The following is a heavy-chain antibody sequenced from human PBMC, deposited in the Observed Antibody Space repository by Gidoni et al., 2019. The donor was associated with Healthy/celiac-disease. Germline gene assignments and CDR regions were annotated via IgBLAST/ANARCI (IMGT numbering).Heavy chain of an antibody. J-gene: IGHJ4*02. CDR2: IYTRGST. D-gene: IGHD1-26*01. CDR3: GREEGGGGGSYAY. Sequence: QVQLQESGPGLVKPSETLSLTCTVSGGSISSYYWSWIRQPAGKGLEWIGRIYTRGSTNYNPPLKSRVTMSVDRSKTRFSRRLSSGTAADTAVYYGGREEGGGGGSYAYWGQGTLVTVSS. V-gene: IGHV4-4*07. CDR1: GGSISSYY.